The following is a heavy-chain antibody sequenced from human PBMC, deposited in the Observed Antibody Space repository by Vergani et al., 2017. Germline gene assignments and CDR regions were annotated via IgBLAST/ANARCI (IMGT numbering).Heavy chain of an antibody. D-gene: IGHD2-15*01. CDR1: GGSISTPRFF. CDR2: ISYGGIT. Sequence: QLQLQESGPGLVKPSETLSLTCTVSGGSISTPRFFWGWIRQPPGKGLEWIGYISYGGITNYNPSLMGRVTISLDTSKNQFSLNLSSVTAADTAVYYCARAGYCSGDSCYSGPFDYWGQGTLVTVSS. V-gene: IGHV4-61*05. CDR3: ARAGYCSGDSCYSGPFDY. J-gene: IGHJ4*02.